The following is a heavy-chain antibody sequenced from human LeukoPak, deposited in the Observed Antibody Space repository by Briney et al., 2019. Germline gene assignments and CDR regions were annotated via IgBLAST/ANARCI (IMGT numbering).Heavy chain of an antibody. Sequence: SETLSLTCTVSGASIRSSNCYWGWIRQPPGKGLEWLGSIWHTGATFYSPSLKSRVTISVDTSNNQFSLKLNSVTAADTALYYCARQGDYDDFLKVDYWGQGTLVTVSS. D-gene: IGHD3-9*01. J-gene: IGHJ4*02. CDR1: GASIRSSNCY. CDR3: ARQGDYDDFLKVDY. CDR2: IWHTGAT. V-gene: IGHV4-39*01.